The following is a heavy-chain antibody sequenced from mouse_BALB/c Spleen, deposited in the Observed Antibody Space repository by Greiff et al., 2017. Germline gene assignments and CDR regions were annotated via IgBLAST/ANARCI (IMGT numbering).Heavy chain of an antibody. D-gene: IGHD1-1*01. CDR3: NSYYYGSSYGCAY. CDR2: IDPENGDT. J-gene: IGHJ3*01. V-gene: IGHV14-4*02. Sequence: VQLQQSGAELVRSGASVKLSCTASGFNIKDYYMHWVKQRPEQGLEWIGWIDPENGDTEYAPKFQGKATMTADTSSNTAYLQLSSLTSEDTAVYYCNSYYYGSSYGCAYWGQGTLVTVSA. CDR1: GFNIKDYY.